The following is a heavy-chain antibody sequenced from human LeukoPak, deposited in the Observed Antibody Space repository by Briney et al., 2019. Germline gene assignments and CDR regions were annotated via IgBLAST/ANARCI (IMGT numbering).Heavy chain of an antibody. CDR2: ISYDGSNK. Sequence: GRSLRLSCAASGFTFSSYGMHWVRQAPGKGLEWVAVISYDGSNKYYADSVKGRFTISRDNSKNTLYLQMNSLRAEDTAVYYCARGSAVTANNFDFWGQGTLVTVSS. V-gene: IGHV3-30*03. CDR1: GFTFSSYG. J-gene: IGHJ4*02. CDR3: ARGSAVTANNFDF. D-gene: IGHD4-11*01.